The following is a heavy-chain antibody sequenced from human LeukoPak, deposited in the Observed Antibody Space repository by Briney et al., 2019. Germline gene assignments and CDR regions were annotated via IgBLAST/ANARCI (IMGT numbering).Heavy chain of an antibody. V-gene: IGHV4-59*01. J-gene: IGHJ4*02. Sequence: PSETLSLTCTVSGGSISGYYWTWIRQPPGERLEWIGYVYYSGTPNYNPSLKSRVTRSVDTSKNRFSLKLNSVTAADTAVYYCASHGGMVLTSPFWDWGQGTLVTVSS. CDR2: VYYSGTP. CDR1: GGSISGYY. D-gene: IGHD4/OR15-4a*01. CDR3: ASHGGMVLTSPFWD.